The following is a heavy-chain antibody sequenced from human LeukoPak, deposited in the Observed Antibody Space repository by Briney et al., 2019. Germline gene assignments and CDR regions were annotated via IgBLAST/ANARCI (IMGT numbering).Heavy chain of an antibody. Sequence: GRSLRLSCATSGFTFSDYAMHWVRQAPGMGLEWVASISWNSGTKDYADSVKGRFTISRDNAEKSLFLQMNTLRPEDTAFYYCAKASSHWYFDLWGRGTLVTVPS. CDR1: GFTFSDYA. CDR2: ISWNSGTK. CDR3: AKASSHWYFDL. V-gene: IGHV3-9*01. J-gene: IGHJ2*01.